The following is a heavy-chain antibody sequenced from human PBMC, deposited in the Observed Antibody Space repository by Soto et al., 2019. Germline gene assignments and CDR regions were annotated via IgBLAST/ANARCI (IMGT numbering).Heavy chain of an antibody. CDR3: AGYGDYEAWCDP. CDR1: GGTFSSYA. Sequence: QVQLVQSGAEVKKPGSSVKVSCKASGGTFSSYAISWVRQAPGQGLEWMGGIIPIFGTANYAQKFQSRVTSTADESTSTAYKELSSLRSEDTAVYYCAGYGDYEAWCDPWGQGTLVTVSS. CDR2: IIPIFGTA. V-gene: IGHV1-69*01. D-gene: IGHD4-17*01. J-gene: IGHJ5*02.